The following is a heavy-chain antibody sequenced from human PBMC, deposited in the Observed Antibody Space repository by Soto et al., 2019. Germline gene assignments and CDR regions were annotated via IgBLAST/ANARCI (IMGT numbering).Heavy chain of an antibody. CDR2: IIPIFGTA. CDR3: ARDRRDGYNSYYYYGMDV. D-gene: IGHD5-12*01. CDR1: GGTFSSYA. J-gene: IGHJ6*02. Sequence: GASVKVSCKASGGTFSSYAISWVRQAPGQRLEWMGGIIPIFGTANYAQKFQGRVTITADESTSTAYMELSSLRSEDTAVYYCARDRRDGYNSYYYYGMDVWGQGTTVTV. V-gene: IGHV1-69*13.